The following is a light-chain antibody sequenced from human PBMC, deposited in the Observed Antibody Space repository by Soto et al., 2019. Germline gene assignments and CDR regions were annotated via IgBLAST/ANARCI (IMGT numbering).Light chain of an antibody. CDR2: AAS. CDR1: QRIYSY. Sequence: DIQMTQSPSSLSASVGDRVTITCRASQRIYSYLNWYQQKVGKAPKLLIYAASSLQSGVPSRFSGSGFGTDFTLTISSLQPEDFATYYCQQTYSILRTFGQGTKLEIK. V-gene: IGKV1-39*01. CDR3: QQTYSILRT. J-gene: IGKJ2*01.